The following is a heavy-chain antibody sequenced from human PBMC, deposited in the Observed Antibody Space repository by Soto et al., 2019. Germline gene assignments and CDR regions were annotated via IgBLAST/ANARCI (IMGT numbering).Heavy chain of an antibody. CDR3: AGNGIAAAGGYYGMDV. V-gene: IGHV5-51*01. Sequence: GESLKISCKGSGYSFTSYWIGWVRQMPGKGLEWMGIIYPGDSDTRYSPSFQGQVTISADKSINTAYLQWSSLKASDTAMYYCAGNGIAAAGGYYGMDVWGQGTTVTVSS. J-gene: IGHJ6*02. CDR1: GYSFTSYW. CDR2: IYPGDSDT. D-gene: IGHD6-13*01.